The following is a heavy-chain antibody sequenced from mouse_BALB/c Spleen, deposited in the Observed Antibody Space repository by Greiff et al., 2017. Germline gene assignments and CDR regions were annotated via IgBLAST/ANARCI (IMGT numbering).Heavy chain of an antibody. V-gene: IGHV5-6-5*01. CDR3: AYYGSAWFAY. J-gene: IGHJ3*01. CDR2: ISSGGST. CDR1: GFTFSSYA. D-gene: IGHD1-1*01. Sequence: EVQGVESGGGLVKPGGSLKLSCAASGFTFSSYAMSWVRQTPEKRLEWVASISSGGSTYYPDSVKGRFTISRDNARNILYLQMSSLRSEDTAMYYCAYYGSAWFAYWGQGTLVTVSA.